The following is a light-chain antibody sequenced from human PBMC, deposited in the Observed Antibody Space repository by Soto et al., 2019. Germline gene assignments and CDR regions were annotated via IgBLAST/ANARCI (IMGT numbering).Light chain of an antibody. CDR3: GTWDSSLSGEV. V-gene: IGLV1-51*01. CDR2: DNY. J-gene: IGLJ1*01. CDR1: NSNVGNNS. Sequence: QSVLTQPPSVSAAPGQKVTISCSGGNSNVGNNSVSWYQQLPRTAPKLLIYDNYKRPSGIPDRFSGSMSGSSATLAITALQTGDEADYYCGTWDSSLSGEVFGTGTKLTVL.